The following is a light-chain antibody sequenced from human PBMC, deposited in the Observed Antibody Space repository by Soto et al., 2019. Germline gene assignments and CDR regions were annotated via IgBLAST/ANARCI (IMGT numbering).Light chain of an antibody. Sequence: EIVLTQSPGTLSLSPGERATLSCRASQSVRSTHFAWYQQKPGQAPRLLIYGASSRATGIPDRFSGSGSGTDFTLTISRLEPEDFALYYCQHYVERSPITFGQGTRLEI. CDR2: GAS. J-gene: IGKJ5*01. CDR1: QSVRSTH. CDR3: QHYVERSPIT. V-gene: IGKV3-20*01.